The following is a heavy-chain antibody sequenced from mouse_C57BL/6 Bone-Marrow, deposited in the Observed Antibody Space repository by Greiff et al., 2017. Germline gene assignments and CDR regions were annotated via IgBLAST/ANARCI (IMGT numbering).Heavy chain of an antibody. V-gene: IGHV1-55*01. Sequence: QVQLQQPGAELVKPGASVKMSCKASGYTFTSYWITWVKQRPGQGLEWIGDIYPGSGSTNYNEKFKSKATLPVDTSSSTAYMQLSSLTSEDSAVYYCARDYYRRVYYAMDYWGQGTSVTVSS. J-gene: IGHJ4*01. D-gene: IGHD2-12*01. CDR1: GYTFTSYW. CDR3: ARDYYRRVYYAMDY. CDR2: IYPGSGST.